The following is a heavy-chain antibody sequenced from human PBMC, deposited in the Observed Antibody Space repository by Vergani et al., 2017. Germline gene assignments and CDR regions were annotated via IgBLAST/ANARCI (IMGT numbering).Heavy chain of an antibody. Sequence: EVQLVESGGGLVQPGGSLRLSCAASGFTFSRYLISWVRQAPGKGLEWVANIKQEGNEKYYVDAVKGRFTVTRDNAKNSLYLQMNSLRAEDTAVYYCARDPSPYYYYYMDVWGKGTTVTVSS. CDR2: IKQEGNEK. CDR3: ARDPSPYYYYYMDV. CDR1: GFTFSRYL. V-gene: IGHV3-7*01. J-gene: IGHJ6*03.